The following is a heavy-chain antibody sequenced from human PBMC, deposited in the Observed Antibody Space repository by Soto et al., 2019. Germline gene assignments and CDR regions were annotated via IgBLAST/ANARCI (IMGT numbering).Heavy chain of an antibody. V-gene: IGHV1-2*04. Sequence: ASVKVSCKASGYTFTGYYMHWVRQAPGQGLEWMGWINPNSGGTNYAQKFQGWVTMTRDTSISTACMELSRLRSDDTAVYYCARSPGYYYYGMDVWGQGTTVTVS. CDR3: ARSPGYYYYGMDV. J-gene: IGHJ6*02. CDR2: INPNSGGT. CDR1: GYTFTGYY.